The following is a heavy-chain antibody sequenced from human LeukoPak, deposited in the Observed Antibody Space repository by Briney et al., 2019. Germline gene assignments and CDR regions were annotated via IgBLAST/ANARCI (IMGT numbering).Heavy chain of an antibody. CDR1: GFTFSSYA. J-gene: IGHJ4*02. Sequence: PGRSLRLSCAASGFTFSSYAMHWVRQAPGKGLEWLAGISYDGTNKYYSDSVKGRFTISRGNSENTLYLQMSSLRAEDTALYYCARTLWVVPVAPFDFWGQGTLVTVSS. CDR3: ARTLWVVPVAPFDF. CDR2: ISYDGTNK. D-gene: IGHD2-2*01. V-gene: IGHV3-30*15.